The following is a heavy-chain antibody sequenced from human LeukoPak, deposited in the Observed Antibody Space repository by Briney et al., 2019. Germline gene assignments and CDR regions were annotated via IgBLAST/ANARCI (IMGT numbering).Heavy chain of an antibody. Sequence: GGSLRLSCAASGITFNAYYMHWVRQAPGKGLVWVSRINTDASSTSYADSVKGRFTISRDNSKNTLYLQMNSLRGEDTAVYYCARGNTYFDYWGQGTLVTVSS. CDR3: ARGNTYFDY. J-gene: IGHJ4*02. CDR2: INTDASST. CDR1: GITFNAYY. V-gene: IGHV3-74*01. D-gene: IGHD2-21*01.